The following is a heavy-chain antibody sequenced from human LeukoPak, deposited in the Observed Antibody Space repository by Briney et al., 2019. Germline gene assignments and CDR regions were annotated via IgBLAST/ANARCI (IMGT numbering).Heavy chain of an antibody. V-gene: IGHV3-48*01. CDR3: ARGALTIFGPLSFDY. Sequence: GGSLRLSCAASGFTFSSYSMNWVRQAPGKGLEWVSYISSSSSTIYYADSVKGRFTNSRDNAKNSLYLQMNSLRAEDTAVYYCARGALTIFGPLSFDYWGQGTLVTVSS. CDR1: GFTFSSYS. D-gene: IGHD3-3*01. CDR2: ISSSSSTI. J-gene: IGHJ4*02.